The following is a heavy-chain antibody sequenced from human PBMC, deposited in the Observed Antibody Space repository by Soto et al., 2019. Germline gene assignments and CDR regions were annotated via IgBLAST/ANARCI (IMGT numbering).Heavy chain of an antibody. V-gene: IGHV4-61*01. D-gene: IGHD2-2*01. J-gene: IGHJ4*02. CDR3: ARVRSSSTSCYPLVFDY. CDR2: IYYSGST. CDR1: GGSVSSGSYY. Sequence: QVQLQESGPGLVKPSETLSLTCTVSGGSVSSGSYYWSWIRQPPGKGLEWIGHIYYSGSTNYNPALKSRVSISVDTSKNQFSLKLSSVTAADTAVYYCARVRSSSTSCYPLVFDYWGQGTLFTVSS.